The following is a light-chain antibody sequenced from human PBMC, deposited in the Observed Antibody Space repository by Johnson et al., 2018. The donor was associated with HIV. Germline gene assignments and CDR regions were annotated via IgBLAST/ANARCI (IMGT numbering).Light chain of an antibody. J-gene: IGLJ1*01. V-gene: IGLV1-51*02. CDR2: ENN. CDR1: SSNIENYF. Sequence: QSALTQPPSVSAAPGQKVNISCSGNSSNIENYFVSWYQQLPGAAPRLLIYENNKRPSGIPDRFSGAKSGASATLGITGLETGDEADYYCGIWDSSLTPHYVFGTGTTITV. CDR3: GIWDSSLTPHYV.